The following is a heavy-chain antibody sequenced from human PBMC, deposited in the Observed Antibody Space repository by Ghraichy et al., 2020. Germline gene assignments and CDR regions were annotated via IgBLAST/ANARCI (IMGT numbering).Heavy chain of an antibody. V-gene: IGHV3-11*01. CDR3: ARLGDYYASGPLRPY. D-gene: IGHD3-16*01. Sequence: GGSLRLSCAVSGFTFSEYYMSWIRQAPGKGLEWISYISSSDNIIYYADSVKGRFTISRDNAKNSLYLQMNSLRAEDMAVYYCARLGDYYASGPLRPYWGQGTLVTVSS. CDR1: GFTFSEYY. J-gene: IGHJ4*02. CDR2: ISSSDNII.